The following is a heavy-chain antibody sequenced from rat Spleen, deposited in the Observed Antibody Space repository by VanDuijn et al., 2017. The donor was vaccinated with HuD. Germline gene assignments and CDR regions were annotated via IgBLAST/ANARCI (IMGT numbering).Heavy chain of an antibody. V-gene: IGHV2-13*01. J-gene: IGHJ2*01. Sequence: QVQLKESGPGLVQPSQTLSLTCTVSGFSLSNYGVIWVRQPPGKGLEWMGIIWGDGSTAYNSVLKSRLSISRDTSKSQVFLKMSSLKTEDTATFYCARDDPPYGYTSKWGQGVMVTVSS. CDR3: ARDDPPYGYTSK. D-gene: IGHD1-9*01. CDR1: GFSLSNYG. CDR2: IWGDGST.